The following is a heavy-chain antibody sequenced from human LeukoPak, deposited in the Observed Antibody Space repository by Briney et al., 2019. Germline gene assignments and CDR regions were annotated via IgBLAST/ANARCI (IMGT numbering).Heavy chain of an antibody. CDR3: ARDGRFPPEVLPRYFDS. D-gene: IGHD1-14*01. V-gene: IGHV4-38-2*02. Sequence: SETLSLTCSVSGYSITNAYYWGWIRQPPGKGLEWIGSIFHLGNTHYNPSLTSRVTISVDASNNHFSLKLSSVTAADTAVYYCARDGRFPPEVLPRYFDSWGQGTLVTVSS. J-gene: IGHJ4*02. CDR2: IFHLGNT. CDR1: GYSITNAYY.